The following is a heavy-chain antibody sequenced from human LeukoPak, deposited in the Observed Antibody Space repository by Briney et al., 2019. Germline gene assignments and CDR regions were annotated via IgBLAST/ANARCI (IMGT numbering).Heavy chain of an antibody. V-gene: IGHV4-34*01. CDR2: INHSGST. D-gene: IGHD3-22*01. J-gene: IGHJ4*02. Sequence: KPSETLSLTCAVYGGSFSGYYWSWIRQPPGKGLEWIGEINHSGSTNYNPSLKSRVTISVDTSKNQFSLKLSSVTAADTAVYYCARIVYYDSSGNYFDYWGQGTLVTVSS. CDR1: GGSFSGYY. CDR3: ARIVYYDSSGNYFDY.